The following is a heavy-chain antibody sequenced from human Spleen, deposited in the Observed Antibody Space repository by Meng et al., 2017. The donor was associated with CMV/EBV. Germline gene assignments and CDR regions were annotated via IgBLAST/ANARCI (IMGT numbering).Heavy chain of an antibody. CDR3: ARDWHYYDSSGYDYYYGMDV. CDR1: GGTFSRYG. J-gene: IGHJ6*02. CDR2: INPNSGGT. V-gene: IGHV1-2*02. Sequence: ASVKVSCKASGGTFSRYGISWVRQAPGQGLEWMGWINPNSGGTNYAQKFQGRVTMTRDTSISTAYMELSRLRSDDTAVYYCARDWHYYDSSGYDYYYGMDVWGQGTTVTVSS. D-gene: IGHD3-22*01.